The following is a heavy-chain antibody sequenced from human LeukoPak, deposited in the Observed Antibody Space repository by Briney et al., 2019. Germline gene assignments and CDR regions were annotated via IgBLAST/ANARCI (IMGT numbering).Heavy chain of an antibody. CDR3: AIPAERGSSWYYYYYGMDV. CDR1: GYTFTSYD. CDR2: MNPNSGNT. J-gene: IGHJ6*02. V-gene: IGHV1-8*01. D-gene: IGHD6-13*01. Sequence: PGASVKVSCKASGYTFTSYDINWVRQATGQGLEWMGWMNPNSGNTGYAQKFQGRVTMTRNTSISTAYMELSSLRSEDTAVYYCAIPAERGSSWYYYYYGMDVWGQGTTVTVSS.